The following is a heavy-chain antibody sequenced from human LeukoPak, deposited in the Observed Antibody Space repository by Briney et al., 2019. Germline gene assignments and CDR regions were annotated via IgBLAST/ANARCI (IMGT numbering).Heavy chain of an antibody. CDR1: GFTFSSYG. V-gene: IGHV3-30*03. CDR3: ARTPHEVYLPYYFDY. CDR2: ISYDGSNK. J-gene: IGHJ4*02. D-gene: IGHD1-14*01. Sequence: PGRSLRLSCAASGFTFSSYGMHWVRQAPGKGLEWVAVISYDGSNKYYADSVKGRFTISRDNSKNTLYLQMNSLRSEDTAVYYCARTPHEVYLPYYFDYWGQGTLVTVSS.